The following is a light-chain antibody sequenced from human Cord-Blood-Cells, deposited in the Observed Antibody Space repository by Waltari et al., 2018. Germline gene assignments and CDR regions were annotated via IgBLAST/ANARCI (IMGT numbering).Light chain of an antibody. CDR3: QSYDSSLSGTYV. V-gene: IGLV1-40*01. Sequence: QSVLTQPPSVSGAPGQRVTISCTGSSSNLGAGYDVPWYQQLPGTAPNIRIYGNSNRPSGVPDRFSGSKSGTSASLAITGLQAEDEADYYCQSYDSSLSGTYVFGTGTKVTVL. J-gene: IGLJ1*01. CDR2: GNS. CDR1: SSNLGAGYD.